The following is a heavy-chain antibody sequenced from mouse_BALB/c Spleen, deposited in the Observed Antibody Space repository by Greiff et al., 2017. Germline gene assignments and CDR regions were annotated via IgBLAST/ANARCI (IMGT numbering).Heavy chain of an antibody. D-gene: IGHD4-1*02. V-gene: IGHV2-9*02. Sequence: VHLVESGPGLVAPSQSLSITCTVSGFSLTSYGVHWVRQPPGKGLEWLGVIWAGGSTNYNSALMSRLSISKDNSKSQVFLKMNSLQTDDTAMYYCARDPSTGSYAMDYWGQGTSVTVSS. CDR3: ARDPSTGSYAMDY. CDR2: IWAGGST. J-gene: IGHJ4*01. CDR1: GFSLTSYG.